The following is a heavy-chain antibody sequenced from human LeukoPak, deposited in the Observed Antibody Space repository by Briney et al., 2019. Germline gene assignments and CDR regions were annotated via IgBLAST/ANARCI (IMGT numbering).Heavy chain of an antibody. CDR3: ARMGDTPPPSFDY. CDR1: GGSISRSSYY. Sequence: SETLSLTCTVSGGSISRSSYYWGWIRQPPGKGLEWTGSIYYSGSTYYNPSLKSRVTISADTSKNQFSLKLTSVTAADTAVYFCARMGDTPPPSFDYWGQGTLVTVSS. CDR2: IYYSGST. D-gene: IGHD1-26*01. V-gene: IGHV4-39*01. J-gene: IGHJ4*02.